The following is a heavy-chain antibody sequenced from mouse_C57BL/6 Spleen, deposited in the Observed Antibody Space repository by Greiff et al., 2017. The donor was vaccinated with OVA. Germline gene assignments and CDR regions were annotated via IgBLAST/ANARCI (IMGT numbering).Heavy chain of an antibody. Sequence: EVQVVESGEGLVKPGGSLKLSCAASGFTFSSYAMSWVRQTPEKRLEWVAYISSGGDYIYYADTVKGRFTISRDNARNTLYLQMSSLKSEDTAMYYCTRGMGYYGPFDYWGKGTTLTVSS. D-gene: IGHD1-1*01. J-gene: IGHJ2*01. CDR2: ISSGGDYI. V-gene: IGHV5-9-1*02. CDR1: GFTFSSYA. CDR3: TRGMGYYGPFDY.